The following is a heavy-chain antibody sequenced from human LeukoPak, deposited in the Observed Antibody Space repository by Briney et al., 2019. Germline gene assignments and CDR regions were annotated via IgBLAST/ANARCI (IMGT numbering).Heavy chain of an antibody. CDR2: IYYGGNT. D-gene: IGHD4-17*01. CDR3: ARVTSSHWYDF. CDR1: GASISSTSYY. J-gene: IGHJ5*01. V-gene: IGHV4-39*01. Sequence: SETLSLTCTVSGASISSTSYYWGWIRQPPGKGLEWIASIYYGGNTYYNPSLKSRVIISVDTSKGQFSLNLSSVTAADTAVYYCARVTSSHWYDFWGQGALVTVSS.